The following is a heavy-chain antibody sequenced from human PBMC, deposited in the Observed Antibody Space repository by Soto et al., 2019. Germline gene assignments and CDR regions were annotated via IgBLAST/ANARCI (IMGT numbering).Heavy chain of an antibody. CDR2: IWYDGSNK. Sequence: GGSLRLSCAASGFTFSSYGMHWVRQAPGKGLEWVAVIWYDGSNKYYADSVKGRFTISRDNSKNTLYLQMNSLRAEDTAVYYCARDKVEGYYGSGTPYYYYGIDVWGQGTTVTVSS. D-gene: IGHD3-10*01. CDR3: ARDKVEGYYGSGTPYYYYGIDV. V-gene: IGHV3-33*01. J-gene: IGHJ6*02. CDR1: GFTFSSYG.